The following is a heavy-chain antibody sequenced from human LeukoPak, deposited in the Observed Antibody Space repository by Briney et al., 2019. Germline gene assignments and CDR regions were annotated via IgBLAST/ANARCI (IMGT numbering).Heavy chain of an antibody. CDR2: IYHSGST. Sequence: PSETLSLTCTVSGGSISSGGCYWSWIRQPPGKGLEWIGYIYHSGSTNYNPSLKSRVTISVDTSKNQFSLKLSSVTAADTAVYYCASGSSSTPIDYWGQGTLVTVSS. CDR3: ASGSSSTPIDY. CDR1: GGSISSGGCY. V-gene: IGHV4-30-2*01. J-gene: IGHJ4*02. D-gene: IGHD6-13*01.